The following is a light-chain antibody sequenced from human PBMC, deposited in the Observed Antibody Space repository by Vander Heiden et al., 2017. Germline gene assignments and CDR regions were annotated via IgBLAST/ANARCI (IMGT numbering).Light chain of an antibody. CDR3: QQFNSYPLT. CDR1: QGISSA. V-gene: IGKV1-13*02. Sequence: IQFSPSPSSLSASVGDRVTLTCRASQGISSALAWYQQKPGKAPKLLIYDASSWESGVPSRFSGSGSGTDFTLTISSLQPEDFAAYYCQQFNSYPLTFGGGTKVEIK. CDR2: DAS. J-gene: IGKJ4*01.